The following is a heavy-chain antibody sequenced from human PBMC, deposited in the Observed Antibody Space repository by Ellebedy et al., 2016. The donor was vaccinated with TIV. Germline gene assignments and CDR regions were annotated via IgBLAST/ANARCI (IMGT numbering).Heavy chain of an antibody. D-gene: IGHD1-1*01. CDR3: ARHTMDWSDFDYFDY. V-gene: IGHV4-34*01. CDR1: GGSFSGHH. Sequence: MPSETLSLTCAVYGGSFSGHHWTWIRQSPGKGLEWIGGINHSGSTNYNPSLKSRVTISVDTSKNQFSLKLSSVTAADTAVFYCARHTMDWSDFDYFDYWGQGTLVTVSS. J-gene: IGHJ4*02. CDR2: INHSGST.